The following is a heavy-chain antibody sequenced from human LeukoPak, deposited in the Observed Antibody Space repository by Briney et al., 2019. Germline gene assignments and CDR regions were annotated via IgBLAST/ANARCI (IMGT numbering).Heavy chain of an antibody. V-gene: IGHV4-59*01. J-gene: IGHJ4*02. CDR2: IYYRGST. CDR3: ARGGDYGDLRYFDY. Sequence: SETLSLTCTVSGDSISRYFWSWIRQPPGKGLEWIGYIYYRGSTNYNPSLKSRVTFSVDTSKNQFSLKLNSVTAADTAVYYCARGGDYGDLRYFDYWGQGTLVTVSP. D-gene: IGHD4-17*01. CDR1: GDSISRYF.